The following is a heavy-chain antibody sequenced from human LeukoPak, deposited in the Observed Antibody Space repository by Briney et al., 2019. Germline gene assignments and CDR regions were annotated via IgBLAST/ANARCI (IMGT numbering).Heavy chain of an antibody. CDR2: INHSGST. J-gene: IGHJ3*02. CDR1: GGSFSGYY. Sequence: SETLSLTCAVYGGSFSGYYWSWIRQPPWKGLEWIGEINHSGSTNYNPSLKSRVTISVDTSKNQFSLKLSSVTAADTAVYYCARRGAFDIWGQGTMVTVSS. CDR3: ARRGAFDI. V-gene: IGHV4-34*01.